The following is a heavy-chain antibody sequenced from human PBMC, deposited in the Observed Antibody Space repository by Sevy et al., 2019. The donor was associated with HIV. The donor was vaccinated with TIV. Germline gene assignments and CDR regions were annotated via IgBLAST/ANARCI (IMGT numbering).Heavy chain of an antibody. Sequence: GGSLRLSCAASGFTFSTYAMSWVRQAPGKGLEWVSGISGSGGKTCYADSGKGRLTISRDNSKNTLYLQMNSLRAEDTTVYYCAKGPSGEWLLSALDIWGQGTMVTVSS. CDR3: AKGPSGEWLLSALDI. CDR2: ISGSGGKT. J-gene: IGHJ3*02. V-gene: IGHV3-23*01. D-gene: IGHD3-3*01. CDR1: GFTFSTYA.